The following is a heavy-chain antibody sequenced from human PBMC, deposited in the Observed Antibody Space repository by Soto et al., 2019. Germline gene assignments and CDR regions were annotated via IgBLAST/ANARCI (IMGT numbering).Heavy chain of an antibody. CDR3: ARGVDIVVVVAATFDYFDY. CDR1: GFTFDDYG. V-gene: IGHV3-20*01. CDR2: INWNGGST. J-gene: IGHJ4*02. D-gene: IGHD2-15*01. Sequence: GGSLRLSCAASGFTFDDYGMSWVRQAPGKGLEWVSGINWNGGSTGYADSVKGRFTISRDNAKNSLYLQMNSLRAEDTALYHCARGVDIVVVVAATFDYFDYWGQGTLVTVPS.